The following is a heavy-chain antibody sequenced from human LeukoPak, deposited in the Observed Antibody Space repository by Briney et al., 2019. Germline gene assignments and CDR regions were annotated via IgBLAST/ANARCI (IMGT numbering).Heavy chain of an antibody. D-gene: IGHD6-13*01. Sequence: GWSLGLSCAASGFSFSTFWMTWVRQAPGNGLEWVANINGDGSVAFYGDSVKGRFTISRDNAKNSLYLQMNSLRDEDTGVYYCATTADTAAGPYWGQGALVTVSS. CDR1: GFSFSTFW. CDR3: ATTADTAAGPY. V-gene: IGHV3-7*01. CDR2: INGDGSVA. J-gene: IGHJ4*02.